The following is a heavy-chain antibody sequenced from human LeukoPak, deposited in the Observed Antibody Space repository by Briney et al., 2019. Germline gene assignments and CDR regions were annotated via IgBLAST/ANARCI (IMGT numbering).Heavy chain of an antibody. CDR2: IRYDGSNK. CDR1: GFTFSSYG. J-gene: IGHJ4*02. Sequence: GGSLRLSCAASGFTFSSYGMHWVRQAPGKGLEWVAFIRYDGSNKYYADSVKGRFTISRDNSKNTLYLQMNSLRAEDTAVYYCAKDLEVYYGPGREFDYWGQGTLVTVSS. V-gene: IGHV3-30*02. D-gene: IGHD3-10*01. CDR3: AKDLEVYYGPGREFDY.